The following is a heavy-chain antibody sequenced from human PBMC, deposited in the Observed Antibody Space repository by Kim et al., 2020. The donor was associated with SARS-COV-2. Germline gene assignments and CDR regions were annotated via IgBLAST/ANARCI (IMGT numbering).Heavy chain of an antibody. CDR3: ARAYSSGWAYFDY. V-gene: IGHV3-21*01. CDR2: ISSSSSYI. Sequence: GGSLRLSCAASGFTFSSYSMNWVRQAPGKGLEWVSSISSSSSYIYYADSVTGRFTISRDNAKNSLYLQMNSLRAEDTAVYYCARAYSSGWAYFDYWGQGTLVTVSS. D-gene: IGHD6-19*01. J-gene: IGHJ4*02. CDR1: GFTFSSYS.